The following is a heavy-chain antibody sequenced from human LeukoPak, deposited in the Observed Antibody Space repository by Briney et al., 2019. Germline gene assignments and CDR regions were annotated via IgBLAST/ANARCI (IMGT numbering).Heavy chain of an antibody. D-gene: IGHD3-3*01. V-gene: IGHV3-48*04. CDR3: ARAPLVFWSGYLGMDV. Sequence: GGSLRLSCAASGFTFSTYMMSWVRLAPGKGLEWISYISDKSDSILYADSVKGRFTISRDNAKNSLYLQMNNLGAEDTAVYFCARAPLVFWSGYLGMDVWGKGTTVTVSS. J-gene: IGHJ6*04. CDR2: ISDKSDSI. CDR1: GFTFSTYM.